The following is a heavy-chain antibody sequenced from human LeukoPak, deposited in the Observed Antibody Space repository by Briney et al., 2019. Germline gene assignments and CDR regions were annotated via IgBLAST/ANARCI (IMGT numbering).Heavy chain of an antibody. Sequence: ASVKVSCKASGYTFTSYGISWVRQAPGQGLEWMGWISAYNGNTNYAQKPQGRVTMTTDTSTSTAYIVLRSLRSDDTAVYYCFFKGHDILAGYFDYWGQGTLVTVSS. CDR1: GYTFTSYG. V-gene: IGHV1-18*01. CDR2: ISAYNGNT. CDR3: FFKGHDILAGYFDY. D-gene: IGHD3-9*01. J-gene: IGHJ4*02.